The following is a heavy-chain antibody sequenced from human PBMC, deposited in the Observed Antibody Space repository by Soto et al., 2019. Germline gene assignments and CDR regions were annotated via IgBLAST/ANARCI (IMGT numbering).Heavy chain of an antibody. Sequence: SDTLSLTCTVSGDSIISSFWSWIRQPPGKGLECIGYLHYSGSTNYNPSLKSRVTTSVDTSQNQFSLRLCSVTTANTARYYCARANQMAPKRNAFDTWDQGT. J-gene: IGHJ3*02. CDR1: GDSIISSF. CDR3: ARANQMAPKRNAFDT. V-gene: IGHV4-59*01. D-gene: IGHD2-8*01. CDR2: LHYSGST.